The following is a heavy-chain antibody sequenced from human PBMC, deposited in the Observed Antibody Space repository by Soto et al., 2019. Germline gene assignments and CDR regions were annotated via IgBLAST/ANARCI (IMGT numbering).Heavy chain of an antibody. J-gene: IGHJ6*03. CDR2: INHSGST. Sequence: QVQLQQWGAGLLKPSETLSLTCAVYGGSFSGYYWSWIRQPPGKGLEWIGEINHSGSTNYNPSLKSRVTISVDTSRNQFYRKMSSVTAADTAVYYCARAPYYYGSGSYYRYYYYYMDVWGKGTTVTVSS. D-gene: IGHD3-10*01. V-gene: IGHV4-34*01. CDR3: ARAPYYYGSGSYYRYYYYYMDV. CDR1: GGSFSGYY.